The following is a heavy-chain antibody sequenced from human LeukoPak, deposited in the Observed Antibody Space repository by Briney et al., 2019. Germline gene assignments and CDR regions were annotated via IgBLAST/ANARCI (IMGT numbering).Heavy chain of an antibody. CDR1: GLLFEDYG. CDR3: ARVRWYQLLRTGYYFDY. J-gene: IGHJ4*02. Sequence: PGRSLRLSCVASGLLFEDYGMHWVRQAPGKGLEWVSGMSWNSGSIDYADSVKGRFTISRDNAKNTLYLQMNSLRAEDTAVYYCARVRWYQLLRTGYYFDYWGQGTLVTVSS. V-gene: IGHV3-9*01. D-gene: IGHD2-2*01. CDR2: MSWNSGSI.